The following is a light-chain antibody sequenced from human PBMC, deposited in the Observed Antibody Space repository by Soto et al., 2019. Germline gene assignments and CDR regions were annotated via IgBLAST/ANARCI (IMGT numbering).Light chain of an antibody. CDR2: ADS. V-gene: IGKV3-11*01. J-gene: IGKJ5*01. Sequence: EIVLIQSPATLSLSPGETATLSCRASQSVSGYIGWYQQKPGQAPRLLIYADSNRATGIPARFSGSGSGTDFTLTISSLEPEDFSVYYCQQRYNWPITFGQGTRLEI. CDR1: QSVSGY. CDR3: QQRYNWPIT.